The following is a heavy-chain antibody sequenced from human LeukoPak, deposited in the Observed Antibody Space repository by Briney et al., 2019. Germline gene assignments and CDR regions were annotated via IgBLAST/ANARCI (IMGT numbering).Heavy chain of an antibody. J-gene: IGHJ4*02. D-gene: IGHD1-14*01. V-gene: IGHV3-7*01. CDR2: IKHMRSEK. CDR3: ARDSSPGDFEY. Sequence: GSLRLSCAASGFTFSHYWMSWLRRAPGKGLEWVANIKHMRSEKEHVCSVKGRFTIYRDNAKNSLFLQMNSLRAEDTAVYFCARDSSPGDFEYWGQGTLV. CDR1: GFTFSHYW.